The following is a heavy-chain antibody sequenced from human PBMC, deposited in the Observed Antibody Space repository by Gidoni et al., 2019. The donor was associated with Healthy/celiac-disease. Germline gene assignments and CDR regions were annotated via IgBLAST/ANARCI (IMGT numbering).Heavy chain of an antibody. CDR3: ASGEVGATNVVVYFDY. Sequence: QVQLVQSGAEVKKPGASVKVSCKVAGYTLTDLSMPWVRQAPGKGLEWMGGFDPEDGETIYAQKFQGRVTMTEDTSTDTAYMELSSLRSEDTAVYYCASGEVGATNVVVYFDYWGQGTLVTVSS. V-gene: IGHV1-24*01. CDR1: GYTLTDLS. D-gene: IGHD1-26*01. CDR2: FDPEDGET. J-gene: IGHJ4*02.